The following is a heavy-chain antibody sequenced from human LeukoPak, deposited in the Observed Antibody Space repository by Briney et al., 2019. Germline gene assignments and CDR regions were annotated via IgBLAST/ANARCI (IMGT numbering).Heavy chain of an antibody. CDR1: GFTFSSYW. J-gene: IGHJ4*02. Sequence: GGSLRLSCSASGFTFSSYWMNWVRQAPGKGLEWVAIIKQDGTEAFYVDSVKGRFTISRDNVKNSLYLQMNSLRIEDAAVYYCMGGRGWLPENWGQGTLVTVSS. CDR3: MGGRGWLPEN. CDR2: IKQDGTEA. V-gene: IGHV3-7*01. D-gene: IGHD3-22*01.